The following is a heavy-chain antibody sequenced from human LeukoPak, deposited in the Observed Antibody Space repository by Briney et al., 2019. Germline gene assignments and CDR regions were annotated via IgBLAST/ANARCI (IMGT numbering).Heavy chain of an antibody. CDR1: GYRFSSYW. CDR3: ARSATRYCSGGGCYLNWFDP. D-gene: IGHD2-15*01. CDR2: IYPGDSDT. V-gene: IGHV5-51*01. J-gene: IGHJ5*02. Sequence: GESLKISCKGSGYRFSSYWIGWVRQMPGKGLEWMGIIYPGDSDTRYSPSFQGQVTISADKSISTAYLQWSSLKASDTAMYYCARSATRYCSGGGCYLNWFDPWGQGTLVTVSS.